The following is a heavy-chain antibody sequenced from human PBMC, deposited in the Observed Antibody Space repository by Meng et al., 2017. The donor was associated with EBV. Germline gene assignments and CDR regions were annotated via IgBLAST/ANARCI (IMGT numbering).Heavy chain of an antibody. V-gene: IGHV2-5*02. Sequence: QITLKDAGPPLVKPTQTLTLTCTFSGLSLSTRGVGVGWIRQPPGKALEWLALIYWDDDKRYSPSLKSRLTITKDTTKNQVLLTMTNMDPVDAATYYYAHIIAARPFDYWGQGTLVTVSS. CDR3: AHIIAARPFDY. CDR2: IYWDDDK. D-gene: IGHD6-6*01. J-gene: IGHJ4*02. CDR1: GLSLSTRGVG.